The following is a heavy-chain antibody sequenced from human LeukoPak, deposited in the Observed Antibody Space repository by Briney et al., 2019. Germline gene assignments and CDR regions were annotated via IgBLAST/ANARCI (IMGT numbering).Heavy chain of an antibody. J-gene: IGHJ3*02. CDR3: ARVEAGGAFDI. V-gene: IGHV1-18*01. D-gene: IGHD2-8*02. CDR1: GYTFTSYG. CDR2: ISAYNGNT. Sequence: ASVKVSCKASGYTFTSYGISWVRRAPGQGLEWMGWISAYNGNTNYAQKLQGRVTMTTDTSTRTAYMELRSLTSDDTAVYYCARVEAGGAFDIWGQGTMVTVSS.